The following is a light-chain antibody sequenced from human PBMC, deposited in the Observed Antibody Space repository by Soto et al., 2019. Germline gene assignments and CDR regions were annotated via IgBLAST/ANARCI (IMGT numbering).Light chain of an antibody. CDR1: QSVSSSY. CDR2: GAS. Sequence: XGEXATLSCRASQSVSSSYLAWYQQKPGQAPRLLIYGASSRATGIPDRFSGSGSGTDFTLTISRLEPEDFAVYYCQQYGSSPYTFGQGTKLEIK. V-gene: IGKV3-20*01. CDR3: QQYGSSPYT. J-gene: IGKJ2*01.